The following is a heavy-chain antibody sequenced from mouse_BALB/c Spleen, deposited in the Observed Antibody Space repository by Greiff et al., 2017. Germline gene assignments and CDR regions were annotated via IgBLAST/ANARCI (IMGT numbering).Heavy chain of an antibody. CDR1: GYTFTSYW. V-gene: IGHV1-7*01. D-gene: IGHD2-2*01. CDR2: INPSTGYT. Sequence: QVQLHQSGAELAKPGASVKMSCKASGYTFTSYWMHWVKQRPGQGLEWIGYINPSTGYTEYNQKFKDKATLTADKSSSTAYMQLSSLSSEDSAVYYCARTYGYDWFAYWGQGTLVTVSA. J-gene: IGHJ3*01. CDR3: ARTYGYDWFAY.